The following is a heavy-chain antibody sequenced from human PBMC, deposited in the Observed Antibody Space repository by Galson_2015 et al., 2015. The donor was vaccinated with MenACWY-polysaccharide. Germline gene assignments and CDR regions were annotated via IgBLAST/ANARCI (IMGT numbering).Heavy chain of an antibody. V-gene: IGHV4-34*01. J-gene: IGHJ4*02. CDR1: GGSFTNYF. CDR3: ARAWSSGYYSDY. CDR2: INHAGRT. D-gene: IGHD3-22*01. Sequence: SETLSLTCAVYGGSFTNYFWTWIRQSPEKGLEWIAEINHAGRTTYNPTLRSRVTVSVDPSKNQSSINLTSVTAADTAVYYCARAWSSGYYSDYWGQGIPVTISS.